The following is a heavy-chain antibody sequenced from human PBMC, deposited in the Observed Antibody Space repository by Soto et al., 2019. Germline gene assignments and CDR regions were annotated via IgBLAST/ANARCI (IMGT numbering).Heavy chain of an antibody. Sequence: QLQLQESGSGLVKPSQTLSLTCAVSGGSISSGGYSWSWIRQPPGKGLEWIGYIYHSGNTYYNPSPXSXXTISVDRSKNQFSLRLSSVTAADTAVYYCARVPGPWGQGTLVTVSS. J-gene: IGHJ5*02. V-gene: IGHV4-30-2*01. CDR2: IYHSGNT. CDR3: ARVPGP. CDR1: GGSISSGGYS.